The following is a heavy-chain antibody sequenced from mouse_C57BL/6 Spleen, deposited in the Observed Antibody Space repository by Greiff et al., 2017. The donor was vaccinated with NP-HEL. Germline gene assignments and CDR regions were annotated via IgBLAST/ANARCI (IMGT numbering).Heavy chain of an antibody. D-gene: IGHD2-1*01. Sequence: QVQLQQPGTELVKPGASVKLSCKASGYTFTSYWMHWVKQRPGQGLELIGNINPSNGGTNYNEKFKSKATLTVDKSSSTAYMQLSSLTSEDSAVYYCASLRRDYGIPYYAMDYWGQGTSVTVSS. V-gene: IGHV1-53*01. CDR1: GYTFTSYW. J-gene: IGHJ4*01. CDR3: ASLRRDYGIPYYAMDY. CDR2: INPSNGGT.